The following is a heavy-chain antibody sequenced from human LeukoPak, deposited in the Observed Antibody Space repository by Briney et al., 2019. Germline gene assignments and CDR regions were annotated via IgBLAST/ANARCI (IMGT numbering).Heavy chain of an antibody. J-gene: IGHJ4*02. CDR1: GFTFSSYG. CDR3: AKKQPYSSSCDY. V-gene: IGHV3-30*18. Sequence: GGSLRLSCAASGFTFSSYGMHWVRQAPGKGLEWVAVISYDGSNKYYADSVKGRFTISRDNSKNTLYLQMNSLRAEDAAVCYCAKKQPYSSSCDYWGQGTLVTVSS. CDR2: ISYDGSNK. D-gene: IGHD6-13*01.